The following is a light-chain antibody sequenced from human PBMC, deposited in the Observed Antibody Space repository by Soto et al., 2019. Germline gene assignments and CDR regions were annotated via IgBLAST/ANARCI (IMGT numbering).Light chain of an antibody. Sequence: ETVLTQSPATLSLSPGQRATFSCRASQSVGSYLAWYQQKPGQAPRLLIYDASNRATGIPARLSGSGSGTDFTLTITSLEPEDFAGYFCQQRTDWPLTFGGGTKLEI. CDR1: QSVGSY. J-gene: IGKJ4*01. CDR3: QQRTDWPLT. V-gene: IGKV3-11*01. CDR2: DAS.